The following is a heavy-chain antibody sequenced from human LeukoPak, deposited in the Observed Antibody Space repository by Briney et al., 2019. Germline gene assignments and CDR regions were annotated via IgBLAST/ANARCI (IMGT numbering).Heavy chain of an antibody. CDR2: MNPNSGNT. V-gene: IGHV1-8*02. J-gene: IGHJ6*03. D-gene: IGHD4-17*01. Sequence: GASVKVSCKASGYTFTSYDVNWVRQATGQGLEWMGWMNPNSGNTGYAQKFQGRIIMTSSASIGTAYMELSSLTSEDTAVYYCARESFTVTSDYYMDVWGKGTTVTVSS. CDR3: ARESFTVTSDYYMDV. CDR1: GYTFTSYD.